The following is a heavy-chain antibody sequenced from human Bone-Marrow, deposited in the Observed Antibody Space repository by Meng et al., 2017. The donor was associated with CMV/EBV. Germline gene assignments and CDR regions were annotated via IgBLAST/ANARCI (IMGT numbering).Heavy chain of an antibody. CDR3: ARVMGPSSWYGLRYGMDV. V-gene: IGHV3-74*01. J-gene: IGHJ6*02. D-gene: IGHD6-13*01. CDR2: INSDGSST. CDR1: GFTFSSYW. Sequence: GGSLRLSCAASGFTFSSYWMHWVRQAPGKGLVWVSRINSDGSSTSYADSVKGRFTISRDNAKNTLYLQMNSLRAEDTAVYYCARVMGPSSWYGLRYGMDVWGQGTTVTVSS.